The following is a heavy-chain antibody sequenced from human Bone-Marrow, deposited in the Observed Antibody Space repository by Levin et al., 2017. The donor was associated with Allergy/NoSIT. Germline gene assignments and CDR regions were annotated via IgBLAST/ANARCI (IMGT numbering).Heavy chain of an antibody. V-gene: IGHV1-3*04. Sequence: GESLKISCKASGYTLSNNVMHWVRQAPGQRLEWMGWINTDNGNRQYSQNFQGRVTFTRDTSANTAYMDLSSLRSEDTAVYYCAREGQGYGLDLDYWGQGTLVIVSS. D-gene: IGHD5-18*01. CDR1: GYTLSNNV. CDR2: INTDNGNR. J-gene: IGHJ4*02. CDR3: AREGQGYGLDLDY.